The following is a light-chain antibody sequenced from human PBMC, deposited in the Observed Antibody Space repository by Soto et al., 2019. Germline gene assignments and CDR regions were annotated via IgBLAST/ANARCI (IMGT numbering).Light chain of an antibody. CDR2: GAS. CDR1: QSISTS. J-gene: IGKJ1*01. Sequence: DIQMTQSPSSLSASVGDRVTITCRTSQSISTSLNWYQQKAGKAPKLLIYGASTLQSGVPLRFSGSGSGTEFTLTISSLQPDDFATYYCQQYNSYSWTFGQGTKV. V-gene: IGKV1-5*01. CDR3: QQYNSYSWT.